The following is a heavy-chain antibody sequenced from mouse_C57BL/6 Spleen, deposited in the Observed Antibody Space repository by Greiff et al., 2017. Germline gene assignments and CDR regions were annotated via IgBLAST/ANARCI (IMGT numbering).Heavy chain of an antibody. V-gene: IGHV1-15*01. CDR2: IDPETGGT. Sequence: SGAELVRPGASVTLSCKASGYTFTDYEMHWVKQTPVHGLEWIGAIDPETGGTAYNQKFKGKAILTADKSSSTAYMELRSLTSEDSAVYYCTALTTVVATGSYFDYWGQGTTLTVSS. CDR1: GYTFTDYE. D-gene: IGHD1-1*01. CDR3: TALTTVVATGSYFDY. J-gene: IGHJ2*01.